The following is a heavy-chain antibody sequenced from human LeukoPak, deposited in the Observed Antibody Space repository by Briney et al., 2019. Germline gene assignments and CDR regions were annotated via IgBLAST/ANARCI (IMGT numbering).Heavy chain of an antibody. V-gene: IGHV3-23*01. D-gene: IGHD2-8*02. CDR2: ISGSGDST. CDR3: AKAMSWYYFDY. CDR1: GFTFSSFA. Sequence: GGSLRLSCAASGFTFSSFAMSWVRQAPGKGLEWISAISGSGDSTYYADSVKGRFTISRDNSENTLYLQMNSLRAEDTALYYCAKAMSWYYFDYWGQGTLVTVSS. J-gene: IGHJ4*02.